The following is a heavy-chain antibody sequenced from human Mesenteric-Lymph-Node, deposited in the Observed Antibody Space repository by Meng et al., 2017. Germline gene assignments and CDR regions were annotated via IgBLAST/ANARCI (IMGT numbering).Heavy chain of an antibody. D-gene: IGHD6-19*01. CDR1: GFTFSSYA. J-gene: IGHJ5*01. Sequence: GESLKISCAASGFTFSSYAMSWIRQAPGKGLEWVSYISSSGSTIYYADSVKGRFTISRDNAKNSLYLQMNSLRAEDTALYYCAKDTARSIAVAGTFSAGFDPWGQGTMVTVSS. CDR2: ISSSGSTI. V-gene: IGHV3-48*04. CDR3: AKDTARSIAVAGTFSAGFDP.